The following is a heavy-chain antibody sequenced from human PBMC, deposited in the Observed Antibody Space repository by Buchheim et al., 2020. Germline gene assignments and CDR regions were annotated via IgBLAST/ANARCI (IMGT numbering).Heavy chain of an antibody. Sequence: EVQLVESGGGLVKPGGSLRLSCAASGFTFSSYSMNWVRQAPGKGLEWVSSISSSSSYIYYADSVKGRFTISRDNAKKSLYLQMNSLRAEDTAVYYCARAILELGPYYYGMDVWGQGTT. V-gene: IGHV3-21*01. D-gene: IGHD5-24*01. CDR2: ISSSSSYI. CDR3: ARAILELGPYYYGMDV. CDR1: GFTFSSYS. J-gene: IGHJ6*02.